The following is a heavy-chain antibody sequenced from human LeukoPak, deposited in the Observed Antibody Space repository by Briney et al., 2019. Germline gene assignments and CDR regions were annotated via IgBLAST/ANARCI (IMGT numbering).Heavy chain of an antibody. CDR1: GGSFSGYY. J-gene: IGHJ5*02. D-gene: IGHD6-6*01. Sequence: PSETLSLTCAVYGGSFSGYYWNWIRQPPGRGLEWIGEINHSGRTNYNPSLKSRVTISVDTSKKQFSLKLSSVTAADTAVYYCAKDSRLAAQRDNWFDPWGQGTLVTVSS. CDR3: AKDSRLAAQRDNWFDP. CDR2: INHSGRT. V-gene: IGHV4-34*01.